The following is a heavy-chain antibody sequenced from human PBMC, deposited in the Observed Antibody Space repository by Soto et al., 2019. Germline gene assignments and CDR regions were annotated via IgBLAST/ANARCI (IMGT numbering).Heavy chain of an antibody. J-gene: IGHJ4*02. V-gene: IGHV1-69*12. Sequence: QVQLVQSGAEVKKPGSSVKVSCKASGGTFSSYAISWVRQAPGQGLEWMGGIIPIFGTADYAQKFQGRVTITADESTSTGNMERRSLRSEDTAVYYCASHYDSSGYYYRGLDYWGQGTLVTVSS. CDR3: ASHYDSSGYYYRGLDY. CDR1: GGTFSSYA. CDR2: IIPIFGTA. D-gene: IGHD3-22*01.